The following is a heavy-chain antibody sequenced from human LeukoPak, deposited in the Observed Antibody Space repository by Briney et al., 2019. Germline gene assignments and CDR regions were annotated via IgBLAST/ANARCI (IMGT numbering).Heavy chain of an antibody. CDR2: ISGGGGTT. Sequence: PGGSLRLSCAASGFTFSNYAMSWVRQAPGKGLEWVSTISGGGGTTYYADSVKGRFTISRDNSKNTLWLQMSSLRAEDTAVYYCAKARSMMTAGRSYFDYRGQGTLVTVSS. CDR1: GFTFSNYA. CDR3: AKARSMMTAGRSYFDY. D-gene: IGHD2-21*02. V-gene: IGHV3-23*01. J-gene: IGHJ4*02.